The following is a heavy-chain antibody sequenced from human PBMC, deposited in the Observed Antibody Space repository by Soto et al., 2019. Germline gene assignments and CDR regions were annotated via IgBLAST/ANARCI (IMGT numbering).Heavy chain of an antibody. CDR3: AKAREARGYYYGMDV. Sequence: LRLSCAASGFTFDDYSMHWVRQAPGKGLEWVSLITWDGDSTYYGDSVKGRFTISRDNSKNSLYLQMNSLRAEDTALYYCAKAREARGYYYGMDVWGQGTTVTVSS. CDR2: ITWDGDST. J-gene: IGHJ6*02. CDR1: GFTFDDYS. V-gene: IGHV3-43*01.